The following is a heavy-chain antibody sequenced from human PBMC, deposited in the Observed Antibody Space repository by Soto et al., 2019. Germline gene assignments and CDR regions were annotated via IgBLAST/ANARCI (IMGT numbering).Heavy chain of an antibody. J-gene: IGHJ4*02. CDR3: ARGATTVY. CDR1: GGSISSSSYY. Sequence: SETLSLTCTVSGGSISSSSYYWGWIRQPPGKGLEWIGSIYYSGSTYYNPSLKSRVTISVDTSKNQFSLRLSSVTAADTAVYYCARGATTVYWGQGTLVTVSS. V-gene: IGHV4-39*01. CDR2: IYYSGST. D-gene: IGHD1-26*01.